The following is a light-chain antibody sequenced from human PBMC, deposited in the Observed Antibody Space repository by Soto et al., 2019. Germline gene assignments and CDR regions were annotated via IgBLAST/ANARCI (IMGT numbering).Light chain of an antibody. CDR1: QSGSRA. V-gene: IGKV3-15*01. Sequence: DIVLTQSPATLSVSPGESATLSCRASQSGSRALAWERHVPGQCPRLLIYDSSTRATGVPARFSGSGSGTRFSLTISSLQSEDFAVYYCQQYNSWPPRYTFGQRTKLQI. CDR3: QQYNSWPPRYT. CDR2: DSS. J-gene: IGKJ2*01.